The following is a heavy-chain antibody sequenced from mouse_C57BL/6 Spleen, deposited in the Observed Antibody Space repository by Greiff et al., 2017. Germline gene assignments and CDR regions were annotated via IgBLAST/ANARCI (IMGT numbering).Heavy chain of an antibody. V-gene: IGHV5-16*01. CDR3: ARDDYDGFAY. Sequence: EVMLVESEGGLVQPGSSMKLSCTASVFTFSDYYMAWVRQVPEKGLEWVANINYDGSSTYYLDSLKSRFIISRDNAKNILYLQMSSLKSEDTATYYCARDDYDGFAYWGQGTLVTVSA. D-gene: IGHD2-4*01. J-gene: IGHJ3*01. CDR1: VFTFSDYY. CDR2: INYDGSST.